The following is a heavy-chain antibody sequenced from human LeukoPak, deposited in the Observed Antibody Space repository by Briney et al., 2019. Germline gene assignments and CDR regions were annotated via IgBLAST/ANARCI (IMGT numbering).Heavy chain of an antibody. CDR3: ARGDSSWYL. J-gene: IGHJ4*02. CDR1: GGSFSGYY. D-gene: IGHD6-13*01. V-gene: IGHV4-34*01. Sequence: SETLSLTCAVYGGSFSGYYWSWIRQPPGKGLEWIGEINHSGSTNYNPSLKSRVTISVDTSKNQFSLKLSSVTAADTAVYYCARGDSSWYLWGQGTLVTVSS. CDR2: INHSGST.